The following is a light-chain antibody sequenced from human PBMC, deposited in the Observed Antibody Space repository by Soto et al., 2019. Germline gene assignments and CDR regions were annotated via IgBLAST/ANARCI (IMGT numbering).Light chain of an antibody. Sequence: QSALTQPPSASGSPGQSVTISCTGTSSDVGGYNYVSWYQQHPGKAPKLVIFEVNKRPSGVPDRFSGSKSGNTASLTVSGLKAEDEADYYGRSDAGNPRVFGTGTKLTVL. CDR3: RSDAGNPRV. CDR1: SSDVGGYNY. CDR2: EVN. V-gene: IGLV2-8*01. J-gene: IGLJ1*01.